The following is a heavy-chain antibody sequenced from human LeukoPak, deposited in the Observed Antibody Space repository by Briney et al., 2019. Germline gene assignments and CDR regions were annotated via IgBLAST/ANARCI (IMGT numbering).Heavy chain of an antibody. Sequence: GGSLRLSCAVSGFTFSSFPFHWVRQAPGKGLEWVAAISADGSYKYHGDSVKGRFTISRDNPMNTLYLQMNGLRPDDTAVYYCARSLIPGRWYFDLWGRGTLVTVSS. V-gene: IGHV3-30*04. D-gene: IGHD3-16*01. J-gene: IGHJ2*01. CDR2: ISADGSYK. CDR1: GFTFSSFP. CDR3: ARSLIPGRWYFDL.